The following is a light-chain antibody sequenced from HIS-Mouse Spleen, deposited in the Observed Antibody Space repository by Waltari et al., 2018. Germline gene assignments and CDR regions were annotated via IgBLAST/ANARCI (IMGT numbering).Light chain of an antibody. CDR1: QGISSY. J-gene: IGKJ4*01. CDR3: QQYYSYPLT. V-gene: IGKV1-8*01. Sequence: AIRMTQSPSSLSASTGDRVTITCRASQGISSYLAWYQQKPGKAPKLLIYAASTLQSGVPSRFSGSGSGTDFTLTNSCLQSEDFATYYCQQYYSYPLTFGGWTKVEIK. CDR2: AAS.